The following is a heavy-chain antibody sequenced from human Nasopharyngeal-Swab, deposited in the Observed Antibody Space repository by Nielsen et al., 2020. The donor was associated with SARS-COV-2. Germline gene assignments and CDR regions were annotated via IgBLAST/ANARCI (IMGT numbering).Heavy chain of an antibody. Sequence: GGSLRLSCVASGFTFRNYWMHWVRQVPGNGLVWVSRIDTDGSTIDYADSVKGRFSISRDNARNTLYLQMHSLRAEDTAVYYCTRDIGGRGAYWGQGALVTVSS. J-gene: IGHJ4*02. CDR3: TRDIGGRGAY. V-gene: IGHV3-74*01. CDR1: GFTFRNYW. D-gene: IGHD4-23*01. CDR2: IDTDGSTI.